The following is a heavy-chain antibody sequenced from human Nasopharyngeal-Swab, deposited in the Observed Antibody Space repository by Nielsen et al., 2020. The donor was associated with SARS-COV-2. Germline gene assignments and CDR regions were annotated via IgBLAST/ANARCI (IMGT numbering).Heavy chain of an antibody. J-gene: IGHJ6*03. D-gene: IGHD2-15*01. CDR3: AKDQDDGYYFYYYMDV. CDR2: ISSDGSDK. V-gene: IGHV3-30*18. Sequence: GESLKISCAASRFAFSNYPMHWVRQAPGKGLEWVTVISSDGSDKQYVDSVKGRFTISRDNSKYTLYLQMNSLRAEDTAVYYCAKDQDDGYYFYYYMDVWGTGTTVTVSS. CDR1: RFAFSNYP.